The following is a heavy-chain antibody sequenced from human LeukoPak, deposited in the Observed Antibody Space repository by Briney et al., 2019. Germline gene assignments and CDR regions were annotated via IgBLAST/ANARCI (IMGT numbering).Heavy chain of an antibody. CDR1: GFTFSSYN. V-gene: IGHV3-21*01. CDR3: ARNTITGYYYGMDV. D-gene: IGHD3-10*01. J-gene: IGHJ6*02. CDR2: ISSSSTYI. Sequence: GGSLRLSCAASGFTFSSYNMNWVRQAPGKGLEWVSSISSSSTYIYCADSVKGRFTISRDNAKNSLYLQMNSLRAEDTAVFYCARNTITGYYYGMDVWGQGTTVTISS.